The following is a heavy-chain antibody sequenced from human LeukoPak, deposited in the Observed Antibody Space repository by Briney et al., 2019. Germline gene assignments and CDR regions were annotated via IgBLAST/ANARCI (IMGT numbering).Heavy chain of an antibody. V-gene: IGHV1-3*01. D-gene: IGHD3-22*01. CDR2: INAGNGNT. CDR1: GYTFTSYA. Sequence: GASVKVSCKASGYTFTSYAMHWVRQAPGQRLEWMGWINAGNGNTKYSQKFQGRVTITRDTSASTAYMELSSLRSEDTAVYYCARDRSQWYYDSSGPFDYWGQGTLVTVSS. J-gene: IGHJ4*02. CDR3: ARDRSQWYYDSSGPFDY.